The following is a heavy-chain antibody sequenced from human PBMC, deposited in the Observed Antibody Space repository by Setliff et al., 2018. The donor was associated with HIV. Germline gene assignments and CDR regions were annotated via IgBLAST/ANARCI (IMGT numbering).Heavy chain of an antibody. CDR3: VRRKSELRLISDYMDV. J-gene: IGHJ6*03. D-gene: IGHD3-10*01. CDR1: GGSFSGYY. Sequence: PSETLSLTCAVYGGSFSGYYWTWIRQPPGKGLEWIGEINHSGSTNYNPSLKSRVSMSVDTSKNQFSLGLSSVTAADTAIYYCVRRKSELRLISDYMDVWGKGTT. CDR2: INHSGST. V-gene: IGHV4-34*01.